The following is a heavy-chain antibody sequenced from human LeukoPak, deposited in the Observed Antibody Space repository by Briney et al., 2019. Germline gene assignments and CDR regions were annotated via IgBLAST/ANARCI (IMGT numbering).Heavy chain of an antibody. CDR3: AAGNGDFGNMDV. J-gene: IGHJ6*03. CDR1: GYTFTNNY. V-gene: IGHV1-2*02. D-gene: IGHD4-17*01. CDR2: INPNSGGT. Sequence: ASVKVSCKASGYTFTNNYMHWVRQAPGQGLEWMGWINPNSGGTNYAQKFQGRVTMTRDTSISTAYMELSSLRPEDTAVYYCAAGNGDFGNMDVWGKGTTATISS.